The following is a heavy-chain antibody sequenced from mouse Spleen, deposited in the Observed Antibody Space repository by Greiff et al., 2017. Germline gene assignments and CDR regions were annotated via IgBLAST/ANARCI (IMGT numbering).Heavy chain of an antibody. CDR1: GYTFTSYW. CDR3: ARSGLGRFAY. D-gene: IGHD4-1*01. Sequence: VKLVESGAELAKPGASVKMSCKASGYTFTSYWMHWVKQRPGQGLEWIGYINPSTGYTEYNQKFKDKATLTADKSSSTAYMQLSSLTSEDSAVYYCARSGLGRFAYWGQGTLVTVSA. CDR2: INPSTGYT. V-gene: IGHV1-7*01. J-gene: IGHJ3*01.